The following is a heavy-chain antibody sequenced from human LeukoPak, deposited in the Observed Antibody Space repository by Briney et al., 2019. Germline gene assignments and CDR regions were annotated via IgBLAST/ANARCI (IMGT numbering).Heavy chain of an antibody. CDR1: GYTFTSYY. CDR3: ARGDSTSGYYLDY. Sequence: ASVKVSCKASGYTFTSYYMHWVRQAPGQGLEWMGWINPNSGGTNYAQKFQGRVTMTRDTSISIAYMEMSGLRSDDTAVYYCARGDSTSGYYLDYWGQGTLVTVAS. D-gene: IGHD6-13*01. V-gene: IGHV1-2*02. J-gene: IGHJ4*02. CDR2: INPNSGGT.